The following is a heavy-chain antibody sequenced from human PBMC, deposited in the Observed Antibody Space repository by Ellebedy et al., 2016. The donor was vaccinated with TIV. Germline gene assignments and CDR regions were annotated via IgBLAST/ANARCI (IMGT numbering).Heavy chain of an antibody. CDR2: IYPDDSDT. J-gene: IGHJ4*02. CDR1: GYSFARYW. D-gene: IGHD2-21*02. V-gene: IGHV5-51*01. CDR3: AVTRTKTAMDHFDY. Sequence: GESLKISXKGSGYSFARYWIAWVRQMPGKGLEWMGIIYPDDSDTKYSPSFQGQVTISADRSISTAYMQWSSLKASDTVMYYCAVTRTKTAMDHFDYWGQGTLVTVSS.